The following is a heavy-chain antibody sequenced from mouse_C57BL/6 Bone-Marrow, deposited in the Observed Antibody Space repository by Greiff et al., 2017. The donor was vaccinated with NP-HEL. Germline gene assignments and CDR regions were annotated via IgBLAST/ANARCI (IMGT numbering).Heavy chain of an antibody. Sequence: VHVKQSGPELVKPGASVKISCKASGYSFTDYNMNWVKQSNGKSLEWIGVINPNYGTTSSNQKFKGKATLTVDQSSSTAYMQLNSLTSEDSAVYYGAREDYYGSSYGYFDVWGTGTTVTVSS. CDR1: GYSFTDYN. J-gene: IGHJ1*03. CDR3: AREDYYGSSYGYFDV. D-gene: IGHD1-1*01. CDR2: INPNYGTT. V-gene: IGHV1-39*01.